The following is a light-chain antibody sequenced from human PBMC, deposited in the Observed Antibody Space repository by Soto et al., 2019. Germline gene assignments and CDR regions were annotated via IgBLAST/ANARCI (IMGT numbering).Light chain of an antibody. CDR1: QSISSW. CDR2: DAS. J-gene: IGKJ4*01. CDR3: QQYNSYSLLT. V-gene: IGKV1-5*01. Sequence: DIQMTQSPSTLSASVGDRVTITCRASQSISSWLAWYQQKPGKAPKLLIYDASSLESGGPSRFSGSGSGTEFTLTISSLQPDDFATYYCQQYNSYSLLTFGGGTKVEIK.